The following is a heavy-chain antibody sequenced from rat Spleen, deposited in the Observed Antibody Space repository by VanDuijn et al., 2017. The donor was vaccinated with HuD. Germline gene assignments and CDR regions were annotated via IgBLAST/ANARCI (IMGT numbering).Heavy chain of an antibody. CDR2: LSTGGHKT. CDR1: GFTFSDYY. D-gene: IGHD1-9*01. V-gene: IGHV5-25*01. J-gene: IGHJ2*01. CDR3: ARLGTTGIPTDY. Sequence: EVQLVESGGGLVQPGRSLKISCAASGFTFSDYYMAWVRQVPTKGLEWVAYLSTGGHKTSYRDSVKGRFTISRDNAKNTLYLQMDSLRSEDTATYYCARLGTTGIPTDYWGQGVMVTVSS.